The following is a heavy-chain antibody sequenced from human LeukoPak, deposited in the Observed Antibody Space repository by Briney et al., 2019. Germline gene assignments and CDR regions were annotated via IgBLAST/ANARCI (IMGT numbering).Heavy chain of an antibody. D-gene: IGHD3-22*01. Sequence: PSETLSLTCTVSGGSISDYYWSWIRQPPGKGLEWIGYIYYSGSANYNPSLKSRVTISVDTSKNQFSLKLSSVTAADTAVYYCASMSSSGYSVVDYWGQGTLVTVSS. J-gene: IGHJ4*02. V-gene: IGHV4-59*08. CDR3: ASMSSSGYSVVDY. CDR2: IYYSGSA. CDR1: GGSISDYY.